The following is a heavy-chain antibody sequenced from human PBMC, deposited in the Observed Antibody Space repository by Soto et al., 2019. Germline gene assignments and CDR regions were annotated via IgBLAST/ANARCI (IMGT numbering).Heavy chain of an antibody. Sequence: SGGSLRLSCAASGFTFSSYAMSWVRQAPGKGLEWVSAISGSGGSTYYADSVKGRFTISRDNAKNSLYLQMNSLRAEDTAVYYCARIMVRGVIDYWGQGTLVTVSS. CDR2: ISGSGGST. D-gene: IGHD3-10*01. V-gene: IGHV3-23*01. CDR3: ARIMVRGVIDY. CDR1: GFTFSSYA. J-gene: IGHJ4*02.